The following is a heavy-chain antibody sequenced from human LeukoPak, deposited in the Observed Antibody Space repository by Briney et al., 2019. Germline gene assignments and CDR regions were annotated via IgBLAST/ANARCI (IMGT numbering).Heavy chain of an antibody. J-gene: IGHJ5*02. CDR3: ARDLRVPAAMNWFDP. CDR2: ISSSDTYI. CDR1: GFTFSSYS. Sequence: PGGSLRLSCAASGFTFSSYSMNWVRQAPGKGLEWVSSISSSDTYIYHADSVKGRFTISRDNAKNSLYLQMNSLRSDDTAVYYCARDLRVPAAMNWFDPWGQGTLVTVSS. V-gene: IGHV3-21*04. D-gene: IGHD2-2*01.